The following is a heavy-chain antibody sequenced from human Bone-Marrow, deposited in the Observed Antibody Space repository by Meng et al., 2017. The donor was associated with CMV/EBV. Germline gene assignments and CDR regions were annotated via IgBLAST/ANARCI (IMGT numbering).Heavy chain of an antibody. D-gene: IGHD2-2*01. CDR1: GFTFSSYA. V-gene: IGHV3-23*01. Sequence: GESLKISCAASGFTFSSYATSWVRQAPGKGLEWVSAISGSGGSTYYADSVKGRFTISRDNAKNSLYLQMNSLRAEDTAVYYCARDRRYQLLGFDPWGQGTLVTVSS. CDR2: ISGSGGST. J-gene: IGHJ5*02. CDR3: ARDRRYQLLGFDP.